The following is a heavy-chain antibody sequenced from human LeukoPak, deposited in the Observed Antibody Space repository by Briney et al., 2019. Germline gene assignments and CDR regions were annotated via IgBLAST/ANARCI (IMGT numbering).Heavy chain of an antibody. CDR3: ARFLYGSGSYGAFDI. D-gene: IGHD3-10*01. Sequence: ASVKVSCKASGYTFTSYYMHWVRQAPGQGLEWMGIINPSGGSTSYAQKFQGRVAMTRDTSTSTVYMELSRLRSEDTAVYYCARFLYGSGSYGAFDIWGQGTMVTVSS. CDR2: INPSGGST. CDR1: GYTFTSYY. J-gene: IGHJ3*02. V-gene: IGHV1-46*01.